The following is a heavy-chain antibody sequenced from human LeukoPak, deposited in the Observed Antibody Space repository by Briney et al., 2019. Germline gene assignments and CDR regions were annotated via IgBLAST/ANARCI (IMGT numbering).Heavy chain of an antibody. CDR3: ARGASNRFDY. J-gene: IGHJ4*02. V-gene: IGHV3-74*01. Sequence: GGSLRLSCAASGFTFSNYWMHWVRQAPGKGLVWVSRIYTDGSSTNYADSVKGQFTISRDNAKNTLYLQMNSLRGEDTAVYYCARGASNRFDYWGQGTLVTVSS. CDR1: GFTFSNYW. CDR2: IYTDGSST. D-gene: IGHD1-14*01.